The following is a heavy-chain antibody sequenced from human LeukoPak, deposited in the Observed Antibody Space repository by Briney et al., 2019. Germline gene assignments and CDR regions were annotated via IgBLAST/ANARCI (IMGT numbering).Heavy chain of an antibody. J-gene: IGHJ3*02. Sequence: GSLRLSCAASGFTFSTYWMTWVRQAPGKGLEWVANIMEDGSEKNYVDSVKGRFTISRDNAKKSLYLQMNSLRAEDTAVYYCARDISPHDSGSGTYYDALDIWGQGTMVTASS. CDR2: IMEDGSEK. CDR3: ARDISPHDSGSGTYYDALDI. V-gene: IGHV3-7*01. CDR1: GFTFSTYW. D-gene: IGHD3-10*01.